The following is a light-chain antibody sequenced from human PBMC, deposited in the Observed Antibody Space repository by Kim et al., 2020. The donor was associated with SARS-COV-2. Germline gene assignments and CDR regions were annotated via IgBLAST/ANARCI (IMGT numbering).Light chain of an antibody. CDR3: QQYYRTPPT. CDR1: QSVLYSSNNKNY. V-gene: IGKV4-1*01. CDR2: WAS. J-gene: IGKJ1*01. Sequence: DIVMTQSPDSLAVSLGERATINCKSSQSVLYSSNNKNYLAWYQQKPGQPPKLLIYWASTRESGVPDRFSGSESGTDFTLTISSLQAEDVAVYYCQQYYRTPPTFGQGTKVDIK.